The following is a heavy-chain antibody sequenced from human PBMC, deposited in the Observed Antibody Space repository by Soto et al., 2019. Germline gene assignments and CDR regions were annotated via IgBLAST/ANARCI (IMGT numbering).Heavy chain of an antibody. CDR1: GGSFSGYY. Sequence: SETLSLTCAVYGGSFSGYYWSWIRQPPGKGLEWIGEINHSGSTNYNPSLKSRVTISVDTSKNQFSLKLSSVTAADKAVYYCARFTIFGGYGVDVWGQGTTVTVSS. CDR3: ARFTIFGGYGVDV. D-gene: IGHD3-3*01. V-gene: IGHV4-34*01. CDR2: INHSGST. J-gene: IGHJ6*02.